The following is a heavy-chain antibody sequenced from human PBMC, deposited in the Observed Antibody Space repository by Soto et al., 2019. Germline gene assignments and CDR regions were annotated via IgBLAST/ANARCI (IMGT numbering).Heavy chain of an antibody. Sequence: QVQLVQSGAEVKKPGASVKVSCKASGYIFTNYTIHWVRQAPGQRLEWMGWINAGNGDTKYSQKFQGRVAITRDKSASTAYMELSSLRSEDTAVYYCATNSYDRCGLIPWGQGTLVTVSS. J-gene: IGHJ4*02. CDR3: ATNSYDRCGLIP. D-gene: IGHD3-22*01. CDR1: GYIFTNYT. CDR2: INAGNGDT. V-gene: IGHV1-3*01.